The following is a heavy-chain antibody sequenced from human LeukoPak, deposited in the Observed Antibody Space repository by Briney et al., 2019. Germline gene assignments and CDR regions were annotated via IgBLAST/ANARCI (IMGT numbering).Heavy chain of an antibody. CDR2: VHLSGRT. CDR3: AREGGPYRPPDY. CDR1: GGSISSTNW. Sequence: SETLSLTCGVSGGSISSTNWWTWVRQPPGEGLEWIGEVHLSGRTNYNPSPESRVTMSVDMSENHVSLKLTSVTAADTAVYYCAREGGPYRPPDYSGQGTLVTVSS. J-gene: IGHJ4*02. V-gene: IGHV4-4*02.